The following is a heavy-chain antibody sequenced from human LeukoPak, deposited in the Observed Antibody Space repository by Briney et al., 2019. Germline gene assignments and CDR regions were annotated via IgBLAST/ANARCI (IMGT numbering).Heavy chain of an antibody. CDR1: GYTFTSYD. CDR3: ARGWPGRSSTSCYTRGWYRWDY. J-gene: IGHJ4*02. Sequence: ASVKVSCKASGYTFTSYDINWVRQATGQGLEWMGWMNPNSGNTGYAQKFQGRVTMTRNTSISTAYMELSSLRSEDTAVYYCARGWPGRSSTSCYTRGWYRWDYWGQGTLVTVSS. V-gene: IGHV1-8*01. D-gene: IGHD2-2*02. CDR2: MNPNSGNT.